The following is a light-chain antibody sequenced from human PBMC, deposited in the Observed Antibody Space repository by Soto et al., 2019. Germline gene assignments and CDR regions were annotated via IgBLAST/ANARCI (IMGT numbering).Light chain of an antibody. CDR2: DAS. CDR1: QSVTSSY. Sequence: EIVLTQSPGTLSLSPGDRATLSCRTSQSVTSSYLAWYQQKPGQAPRLDIYDASSRAVGIPDRFGGSGSGADFTLAISRLEPEEFAVYYGQLYNSSMWTFGQGTKVEIK. V-gene: IGKV3-20*01. J-gene: IGKJ1*01. CDR3: QLYNSSMWT.